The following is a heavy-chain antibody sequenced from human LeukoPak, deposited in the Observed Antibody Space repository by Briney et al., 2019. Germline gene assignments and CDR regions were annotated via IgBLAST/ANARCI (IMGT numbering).Heavy chain of an antibody. CDR2: IKQDGSEK. CDR3: SQTAMVRGVIMDY. CDR1: GFTFSSYW. J-gene: IGHJ4*02. Sequence: GGSLRPSCAASGFTFSSYWMSWVRQAPGKGLEWVANIKQDGSEKYYVDSVKGRFTISRDNAKNSLYLQMNSLRAEDTAVYYCSQTAMVRGVIMDYWGQGTLVTVSS. V-gene: IGHV3-7*01. D-gene: IGHD3-10*01.